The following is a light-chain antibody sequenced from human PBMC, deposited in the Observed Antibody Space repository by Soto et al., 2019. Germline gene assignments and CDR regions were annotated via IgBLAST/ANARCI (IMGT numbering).Light chain of an antibody. CDR1: SGSIASNY. CDR3: QSYYSGNPVV. J-gene: IGLJ2*01. V-gene: IGLV6-57*04. Sequence: NFMLPQPHSVSESPGKTVTISCTRSSGSIASNYVQWYQQRPGSAPTTVIYEDNQRPSGVPDRFSGSIDSSSNSASLTISGLKTEDEADYYCQSYYSGNPVVFGGGTKLTVL. CDR2: EDN.